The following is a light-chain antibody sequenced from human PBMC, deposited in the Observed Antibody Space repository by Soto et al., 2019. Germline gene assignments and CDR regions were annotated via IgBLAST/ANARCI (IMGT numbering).Light chain of an antibody. V-gene: IGLV2-11*01. CDR3: CSYAGSPRYV. Sequence: QYALTQPRSVSGSPGQSVTISCTGTSSDVGGYNYVSWYQQHPGKAPKVMIYDVSERPSGVPDRFSGSKSGNTASLTISGIQAEDEADYYCCSYAGSPRYVLGTGTKVTVL. CDR1: SSDVGGYNY. J-gene: IGLJ1*01. CDR2: DVS.